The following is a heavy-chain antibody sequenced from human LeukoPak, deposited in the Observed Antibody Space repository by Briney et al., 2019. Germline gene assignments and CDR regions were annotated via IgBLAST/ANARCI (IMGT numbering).Heavy chain of an antibody. CDR3: ARVGSWYYFDY. Sequence: LRLSCAASGFTFSAYYMSWIRQAPGKGLEWIGYISYSGSTNYNPSLKSRVTISVDTSKNQFSLKLSSVTAADTAVYYCARVGSWYYFDYWGQGTPVTVSS. CDR1: GFTFSAYY. V-gene: IGHV4-59*01. CDR2: ISYSGST. D-gene: IGHD6-19*01. J-gene: IGHJ4*02.